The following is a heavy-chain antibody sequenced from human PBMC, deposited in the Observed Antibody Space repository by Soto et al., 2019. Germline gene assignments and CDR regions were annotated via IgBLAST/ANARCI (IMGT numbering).Heavy chain of an antibody. CDR3: AKNSYYGLGV. J-gene: IGHJ6*02. V-gene: IGHV4-4*02. CDR1: SGSISSAHW. CDR2: IYHSGST. Sequence: QVQLQESGPGLVKPSGTLSLNCAVSSGSISSAHWWNWVRQPPGKGLEWIGEIYHSGSTDYNPSLKSGVTVSVDKSMIQFSLKLTSVTAADTAVNYCAKNSYYGLGVWGQATTVSVSS.